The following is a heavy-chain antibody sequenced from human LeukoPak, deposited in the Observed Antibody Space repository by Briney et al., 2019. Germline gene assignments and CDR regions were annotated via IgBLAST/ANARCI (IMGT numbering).Heavy chain of an antibody. CDR1: GGTFNNSA. CDR2: IMPLFGTA. Sequence: SVKVSCKTSGGTFNNSAISWVRQAPGQGLEWLGGIMPLFGTAGYAQKFQGRVTITKDESTRTVYLELTSLTSDDTAVYYCARDVHGDYGSGWFDPWGQGTLFSVSS. CDR3: ARDVHGDYGSGWFDP. J-gene: IGHJ5*02. D-gene: IGHD4-17*01. V-gene: IGHV1-69*05.